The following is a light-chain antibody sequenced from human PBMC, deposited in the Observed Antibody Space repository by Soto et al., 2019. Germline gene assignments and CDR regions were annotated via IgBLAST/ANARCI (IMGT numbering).Light chain of an antibody. J-gene: IGKJ5*01. Sequence: ETVMTQSPATLSVSPGERATLSCRASQSVNSNLAWYQQKLGQAPRVLIYGASTRATGIPDRFSGSGSGTDFTLTISRLEPEDFAVYYCQQYGSSPITFGQGTRREIK. CDR3: QQYGSSPIT. CDR1: QSVNSN. CDR2: GAS. V-gene: IGKV3-20*01.